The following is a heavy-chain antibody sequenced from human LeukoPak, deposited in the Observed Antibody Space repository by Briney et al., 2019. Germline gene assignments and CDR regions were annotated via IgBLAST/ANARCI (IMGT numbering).Heavy chain of an antibody. J-gene: IGHJ4*02. CDR3: ARGGGYGDSGDY. CDR1: GGSISSYY. Sequence: SETLSLTCTVSGGSISSYYWSWIQQPPGKGLEWIGYIYYSGSTNYNPSLKSRVTISVDTSKNQFSLKLSSVTAADTAVYYCARGGGYGDSGDYWGQGTLVTVSS. V-gene: IGHV4-59*01. CDR2: IYYSGST. D-gene: IGHD4-17*01.